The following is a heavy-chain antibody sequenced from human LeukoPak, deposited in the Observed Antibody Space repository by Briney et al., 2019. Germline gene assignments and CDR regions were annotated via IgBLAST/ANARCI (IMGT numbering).Heavy chain of an antibody. Sequence: GGSLRLSCAASGFTVSSNYMSWVRQAPGKGLEWVSVIYSGGSTYYADSVKGRFTISRDNSKNTLYLQMNSLRAEDTAVYYCARVSYDYVFYGMDVWGQGTTVTVSS. CDR1: GFTVSSNY. D-gene: IGHD3-16*01. CDR2: IYSGGST. CDR3: ARVSYDYVFYGMDV. V-gene: IGHV3-66*01. J-gene: IGHJ6*02.